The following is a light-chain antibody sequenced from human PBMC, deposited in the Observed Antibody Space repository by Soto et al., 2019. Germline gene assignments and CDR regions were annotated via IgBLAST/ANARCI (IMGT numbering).Light chain of an antibody. J-gene: IGKJ1*01. CDR1: QSISSW. V-gene: IGKV1-5*03. CDR2: KAS. CDR3: QQYNSYSRT. Sequence: IHMTLSASTLSASVGDRVTITCRASQSISSWLAWYQQKPGKAPKLMIYKASSLESGVPSRFSGSGSGTEFTLTISSLQPDDFATYYCQQYNSYSRTFGQGTKVDIK.